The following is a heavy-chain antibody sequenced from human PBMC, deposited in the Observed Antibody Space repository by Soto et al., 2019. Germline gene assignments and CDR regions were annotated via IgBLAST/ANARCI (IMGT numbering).Heavy chain of an antibody. Sequence: QVQLQESGPRLVKPSETLSLTCTFSGASMTTAADYWPWIRQPTGTGLEWIGSVYSGGATYYNPSLKGRVNISADTSKNQFHLRPTWVTTADTAVYYCAGRSLLVAPTWGQGILVTVSS. V-gene: IGHV4-39*01. D-gene: IGHD2-21*01. CDR2: VYSGGAT. CDR1: GASMTTAADY. J-gene: IGHJ4*02. CDR3: AGRSLLVAPT.